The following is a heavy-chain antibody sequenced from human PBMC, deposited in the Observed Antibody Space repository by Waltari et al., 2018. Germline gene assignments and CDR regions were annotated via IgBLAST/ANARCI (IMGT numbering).Heavy chain of an antibody. CDR1: GGSISSHY. CDR2: IYYSGSP. J-gene: IGHJ6*02. Sequence: QVQLQESGPGLVKPSETLSLTCTVSGGSISSHYWSWIRQPPGKGLEWSGYIYYSGSPTHNPSLKSRVTKSVDTSKNPFTLKLSAVTAADTAVYYCARGGAAYYYYGMDVWGQGTTVTVSS. CDR3: ARGGAAYYYYGMDV. V-gene: IGHV4-59*11. D-gene: IGHD1-26*01.